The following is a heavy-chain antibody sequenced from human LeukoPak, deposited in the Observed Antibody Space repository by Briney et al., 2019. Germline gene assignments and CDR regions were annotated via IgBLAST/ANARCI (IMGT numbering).Heavy chain of an antibody. V-gene: IGHV1-18*01. CDR3: TRDYSLSSSGPPYGFDI. D-gene: IGHD6-19*01. CDR1: GCTFTSYG. Sequence: ASVKVSCKASGCTFTSYGLSWVRQAPGQGLQWMGWISSYNGNTNYAQKTQGRVTMTTDTSTNTAYMELRSLRSDDTAVYYCTRDYSLSSSGPPYGFDIWGQGTMVTVSS. CDR2: ISSYNGNT. J-gene: IGHJ3*02.